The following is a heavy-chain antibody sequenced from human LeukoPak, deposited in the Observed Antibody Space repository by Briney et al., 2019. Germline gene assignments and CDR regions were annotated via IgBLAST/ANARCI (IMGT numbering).Heavy chain of an antibody. J-gene: IGHJ4*02. CDR3: AKTTTGYSSGRFPGWPVDY. CDR2: IFGSGGSI. V-gene: IGHV3-23*01. Sequence: VQPGGSLRLSCAASGFTFSSYAMYWVRQAPGKGLEWVSGIFGSGGSIHYADSVKGRFTISRDNSKNTVYLQMNSLRAEDTAVYYCAKTTTGYSSGRFPGWPVDYWGQGTLVTVSS. CDR1: GFTFSSYA. D-gene: IGHD6-19*01.